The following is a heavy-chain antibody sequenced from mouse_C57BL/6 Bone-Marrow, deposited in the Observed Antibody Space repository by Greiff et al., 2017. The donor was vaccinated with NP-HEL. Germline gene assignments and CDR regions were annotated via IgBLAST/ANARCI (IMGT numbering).Heavy chain of an antibody. CDR1: GFTFSDYG. D-gene: IGHD2-4*01. Sequence: DVMLVESGGGLVKPGGSLKLSCAASGFTFSDYGMHWVRQAPEKGLEWVAYISSGSSTSYYADTVKGRFTISRDNAKNTLFLQMTSLRSEDTAMYYCASPPIYYDYDVGAYWGQGTLVTVSA. CDR2: ISSGSSTS. J-gene: IGHJ3*01. V-gene: IGHV5-17*01. CDR3: ASPPIYYDYDVGAY.